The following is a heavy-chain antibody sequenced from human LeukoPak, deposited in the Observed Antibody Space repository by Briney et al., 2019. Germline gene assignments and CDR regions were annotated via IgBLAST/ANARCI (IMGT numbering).Heavy chain of an antibody. D-gene: IGHD3-3*01. CDR3: ARHLDITIFAVVTAPYMDV. Sequence: SETLSLTCTVSGDSFSNSSYYWGWIRQPPGKGLEWIVDVYYSGSTYYNPSLKSRVTISLDTSDNQFSLKLNSVTAADTAVYYCARHLDITIFAVVTAPYMDVWGKGTTVTVSS. CDR2: VYYSGST. CDR1: GDSFSNSSYY. J-gene: IGHJ6*03. V-gene: IGHV4-39*01.